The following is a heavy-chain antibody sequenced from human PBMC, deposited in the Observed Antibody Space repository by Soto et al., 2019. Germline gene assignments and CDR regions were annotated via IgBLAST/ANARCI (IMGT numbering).Heavy chain of an antibody. V-gene: IGHV3-23*01. J-gene: IGHJ4*02. Sequence: PGGCLRLSCAASGFTFSNYPMNWVRQVPGKGLEWVSVINGKGDITYYGDSVKGRFTISRDNSKNTVYLQMNSLTVEDTARYYCARVSAAGTKSGIDFWGQGTPVTGSS. CDR1: GFTFSNYP. CDR3: ARVSAAGTKSGIDF. CDR2: INGKGDIT. D-gene: IGHD6-13*01.